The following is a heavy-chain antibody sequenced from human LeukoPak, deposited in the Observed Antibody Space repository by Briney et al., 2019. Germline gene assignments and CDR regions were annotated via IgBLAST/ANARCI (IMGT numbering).Heavy chain of an antibody. J-gene: IGHJ4*02. V-gene: IGHV3-33*01. Sequence: GRSLRLSCAASGFTFSSYGMHWVRQAPGKGLEWVAVIWYDGSNKYYADSVKGRFTISRDNSKNTLYLQMNRLRAEDTAVYYCAREGPTTVTTDFDYWGQGTLVTVSS. CDR3: AREGPTTVTTDFDY. CDR2: IWYDGSNK. CDR1: GFTFSSYG. D-gene: IGHD4-17*01.